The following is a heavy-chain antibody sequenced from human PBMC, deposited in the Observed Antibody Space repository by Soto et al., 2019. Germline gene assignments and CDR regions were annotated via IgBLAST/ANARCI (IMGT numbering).Heavy chain of an antibody. J-gene: IGHJ5*02. CDR1: GDSVSSDRAA. V-gene: IGHV6-1*01. Sequence: PSQTLSLTSVISGDSVSSDRAAWNWFRQCPSRGFECLGKTYYRSKWYSDYAVSVKSRLIINADTSKNQFSLQLNSVAPEDTAVYYCARGGFLSIYSAYSWFDPWGEGTLVTVS. D-gene: IGHD3-3*01. CDR3: ARGGFLSIYSAYSWFDP. CDR2: TYYRSKWYS.